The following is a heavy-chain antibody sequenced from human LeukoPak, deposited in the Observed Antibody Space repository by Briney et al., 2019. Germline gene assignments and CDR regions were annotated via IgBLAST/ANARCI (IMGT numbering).Heavy chain of an antibody. CDR1: GFTFSSYG. V-gene: IGHV3-30*02. CDR2: IRYDGSNK. J-gene: IGHJ3*02. Sequence: AGGSLRLSCAASGFTFSSYGMHWVRQAPGKGLEWVAFIRYDGSNKYYADSVKGRFTISRDNSKNMLYLQMNSLRAEDTAVYYCAKVGGKIVGATRNAFDIWGQGTMVTVSS. D-gene: IGHD1-26*01. CDR3: AKVGGKIVGATRNAFDI.